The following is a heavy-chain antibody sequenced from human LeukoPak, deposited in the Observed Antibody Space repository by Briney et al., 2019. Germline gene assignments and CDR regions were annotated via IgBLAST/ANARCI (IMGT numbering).Heavy chain of an antibody. CDR3: ARDVCSSSWYSSRLRNGMDV. CDR2: ISAYNGNT. D-gene: IGHD6-13*01. Sequence: GASVKVSCKASGYTFTSYGISWVRQAPGQGLEWMGCISAYNGNTNYAEKVQGGVTMTTDTSTSTAYMELRSLRSDDTAVYYCARDVCSSSWYSSRLRNGMDVWGQGTTVTVSS. J-gene: IGHJ6*02. CDR1: GYTFTSYG. V-gene: IGHV1-18*01.